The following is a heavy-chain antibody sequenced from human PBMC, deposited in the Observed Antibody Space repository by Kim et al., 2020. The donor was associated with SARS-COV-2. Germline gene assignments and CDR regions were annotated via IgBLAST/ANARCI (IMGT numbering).Heavy chain of an antibody. D-gene: IGHD3-16*02. CDR3: AHRQITFGGVIVIPGFDY. V-gene: IGHV2-5*02. CDR1: GFSLSTSGVG. CDR2: IYWDDDK. Sequence: SRPTLVNPTQTLTLTCTFSGFSLSTSGVGVGWIRQPPGKALEWLALIYWDDDKRYSPSLKSRLTITKDTSKNQVDLTMTNMAPVDTATYYCAHRQITFGGVIVIPGFDYWGQGSLVTVSS. J-gene: IGHJ4*02.